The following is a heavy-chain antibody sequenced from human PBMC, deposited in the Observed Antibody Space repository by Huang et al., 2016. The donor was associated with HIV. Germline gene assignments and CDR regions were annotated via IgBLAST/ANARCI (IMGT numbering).Heavy chain of an antibody. CDR1: GFPFNNHA. D-gene: IGHD5-18*01. CDR2: ISNDGSNN. J-gene: IGHJ3*02. Sequence: QVQLVESGGGVVQPGRSLRLSFAASGFPFNNHAMHWARQAPGKGLDWVAVISNDGSNNYYADSVKGRFTISRDSSKSTLFLHMTSLRTEDTAVYYCARAKDTWDAYDIWGQGTMVIVSS. CDR3: ARAKDTWDAYDI. V-gene: IGHV3-30-3*01.